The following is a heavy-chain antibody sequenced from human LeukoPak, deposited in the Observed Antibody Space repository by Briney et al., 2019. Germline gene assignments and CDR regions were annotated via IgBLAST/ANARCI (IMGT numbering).Heavy chain of an antibody. Sequence: GGSLRLSCAASGFTFSSYDMHWVSQAPGKGREWGAVISYDGSNKYYADSVKGRFTISRHNSKNTLYLQMNSLRAEDTAVYYCATLAAAGTLVDYWGQGTLVTVSS. V-gene: IGHV3-30-3*01. CDR2: ISYDGSNK. CDR1: GFTFSSYD. J-gene: IGHJ4*02. CDR3: ATLAAAGTLVDY. D-gene: IGHD6-13*01.